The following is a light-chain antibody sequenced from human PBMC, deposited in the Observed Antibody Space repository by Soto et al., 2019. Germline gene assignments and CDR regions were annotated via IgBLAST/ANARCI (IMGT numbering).Light chain of an antibody. CDR1: SSDVGFYNY. CDR3: SSYRSSSTLYV. CDR2: EVS. V-gene: IGLV2-14*01. Sequence: QSVLTQPASVSGSPGQSITISCTGTSSDVGFYNYVSWYQQHPGKAPKLMIYEVSNRPSGVSNRFXGSKSGNTASLTISGLQAEDEADYYCSSYRSSSTLYVFGTGTKVTVL. J-gene: IGLJ1*01.